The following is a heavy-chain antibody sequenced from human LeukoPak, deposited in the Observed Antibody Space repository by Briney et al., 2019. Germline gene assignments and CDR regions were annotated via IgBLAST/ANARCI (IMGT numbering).Heavy chain of an antibody. CDR3: AKELRGYSYGRNFDY. V-gene: IGHV3-21*01. Sequence: GGSLRLSCAASGFTFSSYSMNWVRQAPGKGLEWVSSISSSSSYIYYADSVKGRFTISRDNAKNSLYLQMNSLRSEDTAVYYCAKELRGYSYGRNFDYWGQGTLVTVSS. CDR2: ISSSSSYI. CDR1: GFTFSSYS. J-gene: IGHJ4*02. D-gene: IGHD5-18*01.